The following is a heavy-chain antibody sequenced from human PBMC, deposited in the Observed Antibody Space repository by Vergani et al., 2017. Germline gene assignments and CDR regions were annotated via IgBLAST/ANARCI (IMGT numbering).Heavy chain of an antibody. J-gene: IGHJ5*02. CDR2: IYYSGST. CDR1: GYSISSSNW. Sequence: QVQLQESGPGLVKPSETLSLTCAVSGYSISSSNWWGWIRQPPGKGLEWIGYIYYSGSTYYNPSLKSLVTISVDTSKNQFSLKLSSVTAADTAVYYCARGKDYGDYVGTSYWFDPWGQGTLVTVSS. D-gene: IGHD4-17*01. V-gene: IGHV4-28*03. CDR3: ARGKDYGDYVGTSYWFDP.